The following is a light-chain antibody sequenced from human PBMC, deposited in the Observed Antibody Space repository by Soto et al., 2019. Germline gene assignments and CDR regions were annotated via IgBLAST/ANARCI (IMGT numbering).Light chain of an antibody. CDR2: EGS. CDR1: SSDVGSYNS. Sequence: QSALTQPASVSGSPGQSIAISCTGTSSDVGSYNSVSWYQQHPGKAPKLMNYEGSKRPSGVSDRFSGSKSGNTASLTISGLQAEDEADYYCCSYAGNPYVFGTGTKLTVL. V-gene: IGLV2-23*01. J-gene: IGLJ1*01. CDR3: CSYAGNPYV.